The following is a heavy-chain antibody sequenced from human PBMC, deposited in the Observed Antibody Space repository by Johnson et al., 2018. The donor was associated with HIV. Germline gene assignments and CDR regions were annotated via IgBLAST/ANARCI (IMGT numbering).Heavy chain of an antibody. CDR1: GFTFSSYG. V-gene: IGHV3-33*01. CDR3: ARDDVVETEDAFDL. Sequence: QVQLVESGGGVVQPGRSLRLSCAASGFTFSSYGMHWVRQAPGKGLEWVAVIWYDGSNKYYADSVKGRFTISRDNSKNTLFLQMNSLRAEDTAVYYCARDDVVETEDAFDLWGQGTMVTVSS. D-gene: IGHD2-15*01. CDR2: IWYDGSNK. J-gene: IGHJ3*01.